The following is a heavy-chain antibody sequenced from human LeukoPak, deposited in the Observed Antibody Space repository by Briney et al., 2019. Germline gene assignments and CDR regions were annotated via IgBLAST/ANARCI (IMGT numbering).Heavy chain of an antibody. CDR1: GGSISSYY. Sequence: SETLSLTCTVSGGSISSYYWSWIRQSPGKGLEWIGYIYYSGSTNYNPSLKSRVTISVDTSKNQFSLKLSSVTAADTAVYYCARHLAVSHFDYWGQGTLVTVSS. V-gene: IGHV4-59*08. D-gene: IGHD6-19*01. J-gene: IGHJ4*02. CDR3: ARHLAVSHFDY. CDR2: IYYSGST.